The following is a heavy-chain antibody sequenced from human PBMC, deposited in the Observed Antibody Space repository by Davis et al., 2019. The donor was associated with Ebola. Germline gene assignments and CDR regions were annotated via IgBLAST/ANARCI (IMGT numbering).Heavy chain of an antibody. CDR2: ISYNGGST. D-gene: IGHD2-15*01. J-gene: IGHJ4*02. CDR1: GFTFSSYA. CDR3: VKDQVTDIVVVVAATLGY. Sequence: GESLKISCSASGFTFSSYAMHWVRQAPGKGLEYVSAISYNGGSTYYADSVKGRFTISRDNSKNMLYLQMSSLRAEDTAVYYCVKDQVTDIVVVVAATLGYWGQGTLVTVSS. V-gene: IGHV3-64D*06.